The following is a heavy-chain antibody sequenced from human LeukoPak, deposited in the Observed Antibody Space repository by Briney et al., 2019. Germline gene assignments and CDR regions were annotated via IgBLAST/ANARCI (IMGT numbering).Heavy chain of an antibody. CDR1: GXTFSTYS. CDR3: ARDQSDYYGSGSYSEGSY. D-gene: IGHD3-10*01. CDR2: ISSSSGTI. Sequence: GGSLRLSCAASGXTFSTYSMKWVRRAPGKGLEWVSYISSSSGTIYYADSVKGRFTISRDNAKNSLYLQMNGLRDEDTAVYYCARDQSDYYGSGSYSEGSYWGQGTLVTVSP. J-gene: IGHJ4*02. V-gene: IGHV3-48*02.